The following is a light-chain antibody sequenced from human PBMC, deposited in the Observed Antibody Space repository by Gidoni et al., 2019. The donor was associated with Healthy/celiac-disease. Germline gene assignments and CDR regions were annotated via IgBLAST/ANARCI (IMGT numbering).Light chain of an antibody. J-gene: IGLJ3*02. V-gene: IGLV2-8*01. CDR1: SSDVGGYNY. CDR2: EVS. CDR3: SSYAGSTNWV. Sequence: QSALTQPPSASGSPGQSVTISCTGTSSDVGGYNYVSWYQQHPGKAPKLIIYEVSNRPSGVPDRFSGSKSGNTASLTVSGLQAEDEADYYCSSYAGSTNWVFGGGTKLTVL.